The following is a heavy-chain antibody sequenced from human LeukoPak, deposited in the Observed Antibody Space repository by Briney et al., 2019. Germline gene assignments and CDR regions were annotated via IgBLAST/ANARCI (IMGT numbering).Heavy chain of an antibody. CDR2: ISGSGGST. J-gene: IGHJ4*02. CDR3: AKGRVVVVITEPAFDY. V-gene: IGHV3-23*01. CDR1: GFTFSSYA. D-gene: IGHD3-22*01. Sequence: GGSLRLSCAASGFTFSSYAMSWVRQAPGEGLEWVSAISGSGGSTYYADSVKGRFTISRDNSKNTLYLQMNSLRAEDTAVYYCAKGRVVVVITEPAFDYWGQGTLVTVSS.